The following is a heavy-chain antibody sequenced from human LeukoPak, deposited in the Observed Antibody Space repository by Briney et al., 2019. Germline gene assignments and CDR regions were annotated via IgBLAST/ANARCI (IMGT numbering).Heavy chain of an antibody. Sequence: GGSLRLSCAASGFTFSSYIMNWVRQAPGKGLEWVSYISSRSSSIYYADSVKGRFTISRDNAKNSLYLQMNSLRDEDTAVYYCARAISWELDYWGQGTLVTVSS. CDR1: GFTFSSYI. V-gene: IGHV3-48*02. CDR3: ARAISWELDY. J-gene: IGHJ4*02. D-gene: IGHD1-26*01. CDR2: ISSRSSSI.